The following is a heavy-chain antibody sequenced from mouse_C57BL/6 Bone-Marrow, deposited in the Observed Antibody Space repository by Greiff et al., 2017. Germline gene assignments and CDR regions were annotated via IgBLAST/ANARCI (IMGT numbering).Heavy chain of an antibody. CDR2: IYPRDGST. Sequence: QVHVKQSGPELVKPGASVKLSCKASGYTFTSYDINWVKQRPGQGLEWIGWIYPRDGSTKYNEKFKGQATLTVDTSSSTAYMELHSLTSEDSAVYFCARLEFDGSSGEWYFDVWDTGTTVTVSS. V-gene: IGHV1-85*01. CDR3: ARLEFDGSSGEWYFDV. J-gene: IGHJ1*03. D-gene: IGHD1-1*01. CDR1: GYTFTSYD.